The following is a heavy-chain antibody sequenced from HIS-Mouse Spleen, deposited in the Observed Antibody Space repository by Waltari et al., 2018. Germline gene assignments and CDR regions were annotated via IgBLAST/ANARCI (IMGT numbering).Heavy chain of an antibody. CDR1: GYTFTGYY. Sequence: QVQLVQSGAEVKKPGASVKVSCKASGYTFTGYYMHLVRQAPGQGLEWMGWINPNRGGTNYAQKFQGRVTMTRDTSISTAYMELSRLRSDDTAVYYCARDKQIQLWNRGRFGYWGQGTLVTVSS. CDR3: ARDKQIQLWNRGRFGY. D-gene: IGHD5-18*01. V-gene: IGHV1-2*02. CDR2: INPNRGGT. J-gene: IGHJ4*02.